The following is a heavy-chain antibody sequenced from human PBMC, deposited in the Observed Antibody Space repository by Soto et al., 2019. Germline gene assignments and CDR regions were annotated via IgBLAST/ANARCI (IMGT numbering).Heavy chain of an antibody. Sequence: PGGSLILSCAASGFTFSNYGMHWVRQAPGKGLEWVALIWFDGSDKYYADSVKGRFTMSRDNSKNTVYLQMNSLRAEDTAMYYCARLYCSSPSCYSVAAFEIRGQGTMVTVSS. V-gene: IGHV3-33*01. J-gene: IGHJ3*02. D-gene: IGHD2-2*01. CDR1: GFTFSNYG. CDR2: IWFDGSDK. CDR3: ARLYCSSPSCYSVAAFEI.